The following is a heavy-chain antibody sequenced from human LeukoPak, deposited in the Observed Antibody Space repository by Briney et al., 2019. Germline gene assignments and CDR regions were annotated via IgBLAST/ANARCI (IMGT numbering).Heavy chain of an antibody. CDR2: IYTSGST. CDR3: ARGREIVVVIGNTLDY. V-gene: IGHV4-4*07. J-gene: IGHJ4*02. D-gene: IGHD3-22*01. CDR1: GGSISSYY. Sequence: SETLSLTCTVSGGSISSYYWSWIRQPAGKGLEWIGRIYTSGSTNYNPSLKSRVTMSVDTSKNQFSLKLSSVTAADTAVYYCARGREIVVVIGNTLDYWGQGTLVTVSS.